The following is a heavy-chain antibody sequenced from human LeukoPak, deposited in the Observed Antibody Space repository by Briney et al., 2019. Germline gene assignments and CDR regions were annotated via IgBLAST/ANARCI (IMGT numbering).Heavy chain of an antibody. V-gene: IGHV3-21*01. D-gene: IGHD3-10*01. CDR3: QFGSGSYYNIPDTWFDP. Sequence: GGSLRLSCAASGFTFSSYSMNWVRQAPGKGLEWVSSISSSSSYIYYADSVKGRFTISRDNAKNSLYLQMNSLRAEDTALYYCQFGSGSYYNIPDTWFDPWGQGTLVTVSS. CDR2: ISSSSSYI. CDR1: GFTFSSYS. J-gene: IGHJ5*02.